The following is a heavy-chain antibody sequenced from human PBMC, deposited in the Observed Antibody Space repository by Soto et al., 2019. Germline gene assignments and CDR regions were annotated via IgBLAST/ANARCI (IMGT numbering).Heavy chain of an antibody. D-gene: IGHD3-10*01. CDR3: AGWFGKLNWFDP. CDR1: GGTFSSYA. J-gene: IGHJ5*02. V-gene: IGHV1-69*13. Sequence: GASVKVSCKASGGTFSSYAISWVRQAPGQGLEWMGGIIPIFGTANYAQKFQGRVTITADESTSTPYMELSSLRSEDTAVYYCAGWFGKLNWFDPWGQGTLVTVSS. CDR2: IIPIFGTA.